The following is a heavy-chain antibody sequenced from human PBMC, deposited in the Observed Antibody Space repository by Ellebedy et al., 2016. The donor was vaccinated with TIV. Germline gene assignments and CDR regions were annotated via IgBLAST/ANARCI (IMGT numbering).Heavy chain of an antibody. CDR2: ISAYNGNT. J-gene: IGHJ4*02. V-gene: IGHV1-18*01. D-gene: IGHD2-2*01. Sequence: ASVKVSXXASGYTFTSYGISWVRQAPGQGLEWMGWISAYNGNTNYAQKLQGRVTMTTDTSTSTAYMELRSLRSDDTAVYYCARVGTAAMPVDYWGQGTLVTVSS. CDR3: ARVGTAAMPVDY. CDR1: GYTFTSYG.